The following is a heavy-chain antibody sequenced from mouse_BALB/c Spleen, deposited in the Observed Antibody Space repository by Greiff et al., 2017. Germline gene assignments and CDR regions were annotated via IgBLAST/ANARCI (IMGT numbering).Heavy chain of an antibody. D-gene: IGHD1-2*01. V-gene: IGHV3-8*02. CDR3: ARWGDYYGYSALFAY. CDR1: GDSITSGY. J-gene: IGHJ3*01. Sequence: EVKLVESGPSLVKPSQTLSLTCSVTGDSITSGYWNWIRKFPGNKLEYMGYISYSGSTYYNPSLKSRISITRDTSKNQYYLQLNSVTTEDTATYYCARWGDYYGYSALFAYWGQGTLVTVSA. CDR2: ISYSGST.